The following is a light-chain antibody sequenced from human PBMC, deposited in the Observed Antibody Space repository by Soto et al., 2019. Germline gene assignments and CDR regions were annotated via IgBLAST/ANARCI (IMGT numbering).Light chain of an antibody. V-gene: IGKV3D-20*02. CDR3: QQRNVWPPVT. CDR1: QSVNNNF. Sequence: EIVLTQSPGTLSLSPGERVTLSCRASQSVNNNFLSWYQQKPGQAPRLLMYAASSGATGIPDRFSGSGSGTDFTLTISSLEPEDSAVYYCQQRNVWPPVTFGQGTRLKIK. CDR2: AAS. J-gene: IGKJ5*01.